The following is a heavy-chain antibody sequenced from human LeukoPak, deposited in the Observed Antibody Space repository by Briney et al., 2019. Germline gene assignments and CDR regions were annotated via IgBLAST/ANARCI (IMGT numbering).Heavy chain of an antibody. CDR2: FTGGGAGT. V-gene: IGHV3-23*01. D-gene: IGHD3-10*01. J-gene: IGHJ4*02. Sequence: GGSLRLSCAASGFTFSTYAVNWVRQAPGKGLEWVSTFTGGGAGTYYADSVKGRFTISRDNSKNTLYLQMNSLRADDTAVYYCTRASEEGLLWFGELYYWGQGTLVTVSS. CDR1: GFTFSTYA. CDR3: TRASEEGLLWFGELYY.